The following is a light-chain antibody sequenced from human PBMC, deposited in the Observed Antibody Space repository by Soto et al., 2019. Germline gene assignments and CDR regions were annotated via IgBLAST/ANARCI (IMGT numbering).Light chain of an antibody. Sequence: SVLTQPASVIGSTGQTITISSTGTSSEIRGFNYVSWYQHHPGKAPKLMIYDVSIRPSGVSNRFSGSKSVNTASLTISSLQAEDEADYYCSSYTSRSTLDVFGTGTKVTVL. CDR3: SSYTSRSTLDV. CDR2: DVS. V-gene: IGLV2-14*03. CDR1: SSEIRGFNY. J-gene: IGLJ1*01.